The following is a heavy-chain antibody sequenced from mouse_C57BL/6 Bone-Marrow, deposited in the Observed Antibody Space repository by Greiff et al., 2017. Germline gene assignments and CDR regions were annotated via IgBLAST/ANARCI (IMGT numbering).Heavy chain of an antibody. Sequence: QVQLQQSGAELVKPGASVKLSCKASGYTFTSYWMHWVKQRPGRGLEWIGRIDTNSGGTKYNEKFKSKATLTVDKPSSTAYMQLSSLTSEDSAVYYCARVFYSNDAMDYWGQGTSVTVSS. CDR3: ARVFYSNDAMDY. D-gene: IGHD2-5*01. CDR2: IDTNSGGT. V-gene: IGHV1-72*01. CDR1: GYTFTSYW. J-gene: IGHJ4*01.